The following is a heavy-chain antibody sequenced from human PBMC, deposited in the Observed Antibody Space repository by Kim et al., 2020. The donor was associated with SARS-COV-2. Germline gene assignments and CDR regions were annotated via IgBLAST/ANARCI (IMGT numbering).Heavy chain of an antibody. CDR1: DSSVSSPYY. CDR2: AHHGGST. D-gene: IGHD3-10*02. CDR3: AGRPLHSCSYFHC. V-gene: IGHV4-38-2*02. Sequence: SETLSLTCTVSDSSVSSPYYWGWIRQPPGKGLEYVALAHHGGSTYFNPSLKSRVTISIDTSKNQVSLSLASAPAADTAFYFCAGRPLHSCSYFHCWCPG. J-gene: IGHJ4*02.